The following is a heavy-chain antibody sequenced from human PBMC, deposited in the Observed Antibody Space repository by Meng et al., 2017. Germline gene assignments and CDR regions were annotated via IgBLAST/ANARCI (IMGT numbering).Heavy chain of an antibody. J-gene: IGHJ4*02. CDR3: ARVPGGIGAADY. Sequence: QVQLKQWGAGLLKPSETLSLTCAVYGGSFSGYYWSWIRQPPGKGLEWIGEINHSGSTNYNPSLKSRVTISVDTSKNQFSLKLSSVTAADTAVYYCARVPGGIGAADYWGQGTLVTVSS. CDR1: GGSFSGYY. V-gene: IGHV4-34*01. D-gene: IGHD3-10*01. CDR2: INHSGST.